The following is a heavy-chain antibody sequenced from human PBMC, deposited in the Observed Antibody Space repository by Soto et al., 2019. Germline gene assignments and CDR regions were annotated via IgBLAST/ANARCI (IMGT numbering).Heavy chain of an antibody. V-gene: IGHV4-4*02. CDR3: ARANLRSGWTFDH. D-gene: IGHD6-19*01. CDR1: GASIISNDW. J-gene: IGHJ4*02. Sequence: ETLSLTCSVCGASIISNDWWIWIRQTPGKGLEWIGEIFHSGRTNYSPSFKSRVTISVDTSKSQFSLEMAFVTAADTAVYYCARANLRSGWTFDHWGQGSPVTVSS. CDR2: IFHSGRT.